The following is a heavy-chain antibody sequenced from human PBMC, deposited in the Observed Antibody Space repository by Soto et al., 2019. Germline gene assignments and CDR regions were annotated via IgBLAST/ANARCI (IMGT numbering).Heavy chain of an antibody. J-gene: IGHJ4*02. V-gene: IGHV3-48*03. Sequence: PGGSLTISCAASGLTFRNYEMNWVRQAPGKGLEWVSFISSTGKTIYYADSVKGRFTISRDNPKNSVHLQMSSLRVEDTAVYYFATDHLWSGCFDHWGQGTPVSVSS. D-gene: IGHD3-3*01. CDR1: GLTFRNYE. CDR2: ISSTGKTI. CDR3: ATDHLWSGCFDH.